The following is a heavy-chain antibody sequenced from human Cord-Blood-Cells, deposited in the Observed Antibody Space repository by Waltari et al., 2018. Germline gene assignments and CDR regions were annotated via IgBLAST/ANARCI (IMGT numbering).Heavy chain of an antibody. CDR2: INHSGST. J-gene: IGHJ4*02. D-gene: IGHD5-18*01. CDR1: GGSFSGYY. Sequence: QVQLQQWGAGLLKPSETLSLTCAVYGGSFSGYYWSWIRQPPGKGLEWIGEINHSGSTNYNPSLKSRVTISVDTSNNQFSLKLSSVTAADTAVYYCARVEGVDTAMVDYWGQGTLVTVSS. V-gene: IGHV4-34*01. CDR3: ARVEGVDTAMVDY.